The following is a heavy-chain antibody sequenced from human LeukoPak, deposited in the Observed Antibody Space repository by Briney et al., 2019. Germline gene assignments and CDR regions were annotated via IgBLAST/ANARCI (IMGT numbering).Heavy chain of an antibody. D-gene: IGHD3-22*01. CDR1: GYTFTSYY. V-gene: IGHV1-46*01. CDR2: INPSGGST. CDR3: ARDLPIYYDSSGPLDY. J-gene: IGHJ4*02. Sequence: ASVKVSCKASGYTFTSYYMHWVRQAPGQGLEWMGIINPSGGSTSYAQKFQGRVTMTRDTSTSTVYMELSSLRSEDTAAYYCARDLPIYYDSSGPLDYWGQGTLVTVSS.